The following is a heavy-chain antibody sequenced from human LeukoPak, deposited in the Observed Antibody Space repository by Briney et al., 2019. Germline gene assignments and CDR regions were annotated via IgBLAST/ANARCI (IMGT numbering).Heavy chain of an antibody. CDR3: ARVSSPYCGNTNCKKGVDY. D-gene: IGHD2-2*01. V-gene: IGHV4-61*01. CDR2: AYYSGST. CDR1: GGSVSSDSHY. J-gene: IGHJ4*02. Sequence: SETLSLTCTVSGGSVSSDSHYWSWIRQPPGKGLEWIGYAYYSGSTKYNPSLKSRFTISVDTSKNQFSLKLSSVTAADTAVYYCARVSSPYCGNTNCKKGVDYWGQGSLVTVSS.